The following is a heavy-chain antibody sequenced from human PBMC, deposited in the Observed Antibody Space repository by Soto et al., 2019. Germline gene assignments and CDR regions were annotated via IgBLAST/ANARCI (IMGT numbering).Heavy chain of an antibody. V-gene: IGHV4-59*08. CDR1: GGSISSYY. CDR3: ARGRGLRYFDWLPTGFDY. Sequence: QVQLQESGPGLVKPSETLSLTCTVSGGSISSYYWSWIRQPPGKGLEWIGYIYYSGSTNYNPSLKRRVTISVDTSKNQFSLKLSSVTAADTAVYYCARGRGLRYFDWLPTGFDYWGQGTLVTVSS. J-gene: IGHJ4*02. CDR2: IYYSGST. D-gene: IGHD3-9*01.